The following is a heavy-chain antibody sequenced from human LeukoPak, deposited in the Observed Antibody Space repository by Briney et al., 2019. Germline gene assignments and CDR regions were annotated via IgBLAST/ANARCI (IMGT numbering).Heavy chain of an antibody. V-gene: IGHV4-59*01. CDR2: IYYRGST. CDR3: ASLTFGYNNYFDP. J-gene: IGHJ5*02. CDR1: GGSFSGYY. Sequence: SETLSLTCAVYGGSFSGYYWSWIRQPPGKGLEWIGYIYYRGSTKYNPSLKSRVTISVDTSKNQFSLRLSSVTAADTAVYYCASLTFGYNNYFDPWGQGTPVTVSS. D-gene: IGHD5-24*01.